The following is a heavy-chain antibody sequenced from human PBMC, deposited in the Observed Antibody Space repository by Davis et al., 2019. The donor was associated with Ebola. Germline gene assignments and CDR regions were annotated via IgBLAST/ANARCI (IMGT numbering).Heavy chain of an antibody. CDR2: IYSGAGGST. CDR1: GFTFSSYS. D-gene: IGHD3-10*01. V-gene: IGHV3-23*03. Sequence: GESLKISCAASGFTFSSYSMNWVRQAPGKGLEWVSIIYSGAGGSTYYADSVKGRFTISRDNSRSILYLQMNSLRADDTAVYYCASRTYGSGSLWGQGTLVIVSS. CDR3: ASRTYGSGSL. J-gene: IGHJ4*02.